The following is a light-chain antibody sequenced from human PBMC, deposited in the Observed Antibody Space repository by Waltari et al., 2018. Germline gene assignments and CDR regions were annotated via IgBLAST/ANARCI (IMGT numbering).Light chain of an antibody. Sequence: QSVLTQPPSVSGAPGQRVTISCTGSGSNIGAGYDVHWYHQVPRTDPKLLLYGSTSRPLGVPDRFFGSTSGTSVSLTITGLQVEDEGDYYCQSYDTSLSVVFGGGTKLTVL. V-gene: IGLV1-40*01. CDR3: QSYDTSLSVV. J-gene: IGLJ3*02. CDR1: GSNIGAGYD. CDR2: GST.